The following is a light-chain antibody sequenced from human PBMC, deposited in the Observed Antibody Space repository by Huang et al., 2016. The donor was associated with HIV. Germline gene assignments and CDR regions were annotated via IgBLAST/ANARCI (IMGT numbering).Light chain of an antibody. J-gene: IGKJ4*01. CDR3: QQYYFSPVT. CDR2: WAS. V-gene: IGKV4-1*01. CDR1: QSVLYNSNNKNY. Sequence: DIVLSQSPASLAVSLGERASINCKCSQSVLYNSNNKNYLAWYQQKPGQPPNLLSYWASTRESGVPDRFSGSGSGTNFTLTISGLQAEDVAIYYCQQYYFSPVTFGGGTKVELK.